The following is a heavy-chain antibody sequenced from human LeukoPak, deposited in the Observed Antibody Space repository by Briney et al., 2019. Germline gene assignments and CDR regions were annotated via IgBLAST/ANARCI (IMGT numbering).Heavy chain of an antibody. D-gene: IGHD3-3*01. CDR1: GFTFSSYA. Sequence: PGGSLRLSCVASGFTFSSYAMSWVRQAPGKGLEWVSTISDSGDNTYYADSVKGRFTISRDNSKNTLYPQMNSLRAEDTAVYYCAKANSITIFGVISPVDYWGQGTLVTVSS. CDR3: AKANSITIFGVISPVDY. CDR2: ISDSGDNT. V-gene: IGHV3-23*01. J-gene: IGHJ4*02.